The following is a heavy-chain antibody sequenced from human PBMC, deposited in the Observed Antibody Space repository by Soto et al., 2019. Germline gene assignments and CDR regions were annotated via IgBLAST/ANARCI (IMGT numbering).Heavy chain of an antibody. Sequence: GGSLRLSCAASGFTFSTYAMNWIRQAPGKGLEWVATIVGSGKNTYYADSVKGRFTISRDNSRNTLYLQMDSLRPEDTAMYFCARDQSYNDLYWWLDTWGQGTLVTVSS. CDR3: ARDQSYNDLYWWLDT. CDR2: IVGSGKNT. D-gene: IGHD3-22*01. CDR1: GFTFSTYA. V-gene: IGHV3-23*01. J-gene: IGHJ5*02.